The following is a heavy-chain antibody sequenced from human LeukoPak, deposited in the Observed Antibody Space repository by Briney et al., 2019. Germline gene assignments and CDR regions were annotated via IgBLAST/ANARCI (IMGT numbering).Heavy chain of an antibody. CDR1: GGSISSYY. V-gene: IGHV4-59*12. J-gene: IGHJ5*02. D-gene: IGHD1-1*01. CDR3: AGGGNWRLDP. CDR2: IYYSGST. Sequence: SETLSLTCTVSGGSISSYYWSWIRQPPGKGLEWIGYIYYSGSTNYNPSLKSRVTISVDTSKNQFSLNLSSVTAADTAVYFCAGGGNWRLDPWGQGTLVTVSS.